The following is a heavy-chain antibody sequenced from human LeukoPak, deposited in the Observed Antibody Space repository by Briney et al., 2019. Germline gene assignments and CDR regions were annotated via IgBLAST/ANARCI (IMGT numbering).Heavy chain of an antibody. D-gene: IGHD3-10*01. Sequence: SETLSLACTVSGGSISSRGYFWNWIRQPPGKGLEWIGYIFQTGSTSYKSSLKSRVTLSVDTSANQFSLKVISVTDADTAVYFCARGVNGVETFDIWGQGATVTVSS. CDR3: ARGVNGVETFDI. CDR2: IFQTGST. J-gene: IGHJ3*02. CDR1: GGSISSRGYF. V-gene: IGHV4-30-2*05.